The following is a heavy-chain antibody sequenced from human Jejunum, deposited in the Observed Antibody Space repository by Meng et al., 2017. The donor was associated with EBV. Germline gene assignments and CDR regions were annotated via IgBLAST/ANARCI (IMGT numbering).Heavy chain of an antibody. Sequence: VQLLGSGCGLVQPGGSLRLACAASGFTFSSYSMSWVRQAPGKGLEWVSTVSGSGGNTYYADSVKGRFTISRDISKNTLYLQMNSLTAEDTAIYYCAKLLKYWGQGTLVTVSS. V-gene: IGHV3-23*01. J-gene: IGHJ4*02. CDR2: VSGSGGNT. CDR3: AKLLKY. CDR1: GFTFSSYS.